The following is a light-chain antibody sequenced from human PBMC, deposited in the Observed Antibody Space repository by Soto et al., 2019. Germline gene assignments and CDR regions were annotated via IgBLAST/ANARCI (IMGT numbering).Light chain of an antibody. Sequence: DIAMTQSPDSLAVSLGERATINCKSSQSVLYSANNKNFLAWYQQKPGQPPKVLIYWASTRESGVPDRFSGSGSETDFTLTISSLQAEDVAVYYCQQYYSTPFTFGQGTKLE. CDR1: QSVLYSANNKNF. CDR3: QQYYSTPFT. V-gene: IGKV4-1*01. J-gene: IGKJ2*01. CDR2: WAS.